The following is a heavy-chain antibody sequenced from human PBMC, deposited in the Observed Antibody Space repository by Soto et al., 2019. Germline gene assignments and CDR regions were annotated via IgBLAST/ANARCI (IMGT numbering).Heavy chain of an antibody. CDR2: ISAYNGNT. Sequence: ASVNVSFKASGYSFTVYWIIVFLHSPGQWLEWMGWISAYNGNTNYAQKIQGRVTMTTETSKSTAYMELRSLRSDDTAVYYCARDLVVREIIHLQNGFDTCGQRQMVNVS. CDR3: ARDLVVREIIHLQNGFDT. J-gene: IGHJ3*02. D-gene: IGHD3-10*01. CDR1: GYSFTVYW. V-gene: IGHV1-18*04.